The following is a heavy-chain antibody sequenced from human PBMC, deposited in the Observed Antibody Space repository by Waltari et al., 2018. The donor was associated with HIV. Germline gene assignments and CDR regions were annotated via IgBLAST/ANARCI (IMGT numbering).Heavy chain of an antibody. V-gene: IGHV4-59*01. CDR1: GGPINGYY. Sequence: QVQLQESGPRLVKPSETLSLTCTVPGGPINGYYWNWSRQPPGKRLHWIGSVYYNETINYNPSLKSRVTISIDTSKTQFSLKLSSVTAADTAFYFCARGQNSGSDKYYFDYWGQGTLVTVSS. CDR3: ARGQNSGSDKYYFDY. J-gene: IGHJ4*02. D-gene: IGHD3-10*01. CDR2: VYYNETI.